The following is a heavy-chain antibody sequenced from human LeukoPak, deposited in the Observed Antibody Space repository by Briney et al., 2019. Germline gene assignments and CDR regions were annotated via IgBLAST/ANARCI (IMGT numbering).Heavy chain of an antibody. Sequence: GGSLRLSCAASGFTFSSYAMSWVRQAPGKGLEWVSVIYSGGSTYYADSVKGRFTISRDNSKNTLYLQMNSLRAEDTAVYYCATTVGRAWSYYYYYGMDVWGQGTTVTVSS. D-gene: IGHD4-11*01. CDR1: GFTFSSYA. CDR2: IYSGGST. CDR3: ATTVGRAWSYYYYYGMDV. J-gene: IGHJ6*02. V-gene: IGHV3-66*01.